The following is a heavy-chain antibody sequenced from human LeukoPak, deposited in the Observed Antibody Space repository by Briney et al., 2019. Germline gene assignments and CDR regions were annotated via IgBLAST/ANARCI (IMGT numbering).Heavy chain of an antibody. CDR1: GLSSSSYE. D-gene: IGHD6-6*01. J-gene: IGHJ5*02. V-gene: IGHV3-21*01. CDR2: ISSSSSYI. Sequence: EGSLRLSCAASGLSSSSYEMNWVRQAPGKGLEWVSSISSSSSYIYYADSVKGRFTISRDNAKNSLYLQMNSLRAEDTAVYYCARSYSSSPSFDPWGQGTLVTVSS. CDR3: ARSYSSSPSFDP.